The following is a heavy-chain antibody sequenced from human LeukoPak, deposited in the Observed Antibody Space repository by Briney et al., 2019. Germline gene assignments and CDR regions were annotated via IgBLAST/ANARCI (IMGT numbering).Heavy chain of an antibody. V-gene: IGHV3-53*01. CDR3: ARARPLSYYDSSGFQH. CDR2: IYSGGST. J-gene: IGHJ1*01. D-gene: IGHD3-22*01. Sequence: PGGSLRLSCAASGFTVSSNYMSWVRQAPGKGLEWVSVIYSGGSTYYADSVKGRFTISRDNSKNTLYPQMNSLRAEDTAVYYCARARPLSYYDSSGFQHWGQGTLVTVSS. CDR1: GFTVSSNY.